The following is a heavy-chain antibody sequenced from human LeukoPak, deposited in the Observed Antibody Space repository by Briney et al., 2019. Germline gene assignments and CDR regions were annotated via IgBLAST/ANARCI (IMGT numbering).Heavy chain of an antibody. J-gene: IGHJ4*02. CDR2: ISSPSTNI. V-gene: IGHV3-48*02. D-gene: IGHD3-16*01. Sequence: PGGSLRLSCAASGFIFTDYSMNWVRQAPGKGLEWVSYISSPSTNIYYVDSVKGRFTISRDNAKNSLYLQMNTVRDDEAAVYYCARESYWGSSGKGFDYWGRGTLVTVSS. CDR3: ARESYWGSSGKGFDY. CDR1: GFIFTDYS.